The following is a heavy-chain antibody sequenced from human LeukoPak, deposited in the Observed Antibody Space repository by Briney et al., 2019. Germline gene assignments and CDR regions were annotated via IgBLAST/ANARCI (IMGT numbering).Heavy chain of an antibody. V-gene: IGHV1-3*03. J-gene: IGHJ4*02. CDR3: ARGGKQWRGGNYFDS. CDR2: ITTGRGET. D-gene: IGHD6-19*01. CDR1: GYTFTSYG. Sequence: ASVKVSCKASGYTFTSYGISWVRQAPGQSLEWMGWITTGRGETRYSQEFQRRITFTRDTSASTVYMDLSDLRSEDTAVYYCARGGKQWRGGNYFDSWDQGTLVAVSS.